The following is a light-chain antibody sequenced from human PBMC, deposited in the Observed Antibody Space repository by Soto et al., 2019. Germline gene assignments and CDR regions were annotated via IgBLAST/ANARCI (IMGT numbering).Light chain of an antibody. CDR2: DVN. J-gene: IGLJ2*01. CDR1: GSDVGTYNY. V-gene: IGLV2-11*01. Sequence: QSALTQPRSVSGSPGQSFTISCSGTGSDVGTYNYVSWYQLHPGKAPRLIIYDVNKRPSGVPDRFSGSKSGNTASLTISGLQPEDEADYYCCSYVGSDTYVVFGGGTKVTVL. CDR3: CSYVGSDTYVV.